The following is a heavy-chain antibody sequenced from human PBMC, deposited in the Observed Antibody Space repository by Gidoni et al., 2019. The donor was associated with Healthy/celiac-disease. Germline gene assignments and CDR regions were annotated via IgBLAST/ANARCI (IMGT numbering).Heavy chain of an antibody. CDR2: IYYSGST. D-gene: IGHD3-22*01. CDR1: GGSISRSSYY. CDR3: ASWTYYYDSSGFSFDY. V-gene: IGHV4-39*01. Sequence: QLQLQESCPGLVKPSETLSLTCTVSGGSISRSSYYWGWIRQPPGKGLEWIGSIYYSGSTYYNPSLKSRVTISVDTSKNQFSLKLSSVTAADTAVYYCASWTYYYDSSGFSFDYWGQGTLVTVSS. J-gene: IGHJ4*02.